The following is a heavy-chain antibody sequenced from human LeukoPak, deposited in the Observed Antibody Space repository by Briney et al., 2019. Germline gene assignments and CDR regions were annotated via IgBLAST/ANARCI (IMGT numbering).Heavy chain of an antibody. CDR2: INAGNGNT. V-gene: IGHV1-3*01. J-gene: IGHJ1*01. CDR1: GYIFTTYA. D-gene: IGHD6-13*01. CDR3: ATTVSAGTYRYFQH. Sequence: ASVKVSCKASGYIFTTYAMHWVRQAPGQSLEWMGWINAGNGNTKYLQKFQGRVTITRDTSANIAYMELSSLRSEDTAVYYCATTVSAGTYRYFQHWGKGTLVTVSS.